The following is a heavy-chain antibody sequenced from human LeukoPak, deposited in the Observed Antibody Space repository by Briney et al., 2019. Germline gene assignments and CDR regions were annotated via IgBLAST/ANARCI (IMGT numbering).Heavy chain of an antibody. D-gene: IGHD3-3*01. CDR3: AKGGAYDFWSGYRDAFDI. CDR1: GFTFSSYG. V-gene: IGHV3-30*02. Sequence: GGSLRLSCAASGFTFSSYGMHWVRQAPGKGLEWVAFIRYDGSNKYYADSVKGRFTISRDNSKNTLYLQMNSLRAEDTAVYYCAKGGAYDFWSGYRDAFDIWGQGTMVTVSS. CDR2: IRYDGSNK. J-gene: IGHJ3*02.